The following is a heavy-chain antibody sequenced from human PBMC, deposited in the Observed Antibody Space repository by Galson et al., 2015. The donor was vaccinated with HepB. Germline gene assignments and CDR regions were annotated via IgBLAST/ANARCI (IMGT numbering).Heavy chain of an antibody. Sequence: QSGAEVKKPGESLRISCKASGYTFTSYYTHWVRQAPGQGLEWMGIINPCGGSTSYAQKFQGRVTTTRDTSTSTVYMELSSLRSEDTAVYYCARDWGDYGALAGGYWGQGTLVTVSS. CDR2: INPCGGST. CDR3: ARDWGDYGALAGGY. V-gene: IGHV1-46*01. D-gene: IGHD4-17*01. CDR1: GYTFTSYY. J-gene: IGHJ4*02.